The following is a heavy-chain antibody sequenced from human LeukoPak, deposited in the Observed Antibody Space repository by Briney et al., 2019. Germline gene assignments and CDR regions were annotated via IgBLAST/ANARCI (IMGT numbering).Heavy chain of an antibody. CDR2: IYTSGST. D-gene: IGHD2-2*01. J-gene: IGHJ5*02. V-gene: IGHV4-4*07. CDR3: AKDPFDQMLPENWFDP. Sequence: PSETLSLTCTVSGGSISSYYWSWIRQPAGKGLEWIGRIYTSGSTNYNPSLKSRVTMSVDTSKNQFSLKLSSVTAADTAVYYCAKDPFDQMLPENWFDPWGQGTLVTVSS. CDR1: GGSISSYY.